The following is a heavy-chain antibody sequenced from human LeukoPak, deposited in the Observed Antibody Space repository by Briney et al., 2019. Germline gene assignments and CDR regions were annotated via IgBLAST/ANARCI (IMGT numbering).Heavy chain of an antibody. J-gene: IGHJ4*02. V-gene: IGHV1-24*01. D-gene: IGHD1-26*01. CDR2: FDPEDGET. Sequence: ASVKVSCKVSGITLNDLSIQWVRQAPGKGLEWMGGFDPEDGETIYTPKFQARVTMTQDTYEDTAYMELSSLRSEDTAVYYCATDGIPGATTTLDYWGQGTLVTVSS. CDR1: GITLNDLS. CDR3: ATDGIPGATTTLDY.